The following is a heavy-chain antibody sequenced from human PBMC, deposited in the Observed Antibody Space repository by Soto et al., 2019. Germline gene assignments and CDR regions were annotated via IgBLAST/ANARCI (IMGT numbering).Heavy chain of an antibody. D-gene: IGHD6-19*01. CDR1: GFTFSSYG. V-gene: IGHV3-33*01. CDR3: AREDSSGPEGSYYYMDV. J-gene: IGHJ6*03. Sequence: GGSLRLSCAASGFTFSSYGMHWVRQAPGKGLEWVAVIWYDGSNKYYADSVKGRFTISRDNSKNTLYLQMNSLRAEDTAVYYCAREDSSGPEGSYYYMDVWGKGTTVTVSS. CDR2: IWYDGSNK.